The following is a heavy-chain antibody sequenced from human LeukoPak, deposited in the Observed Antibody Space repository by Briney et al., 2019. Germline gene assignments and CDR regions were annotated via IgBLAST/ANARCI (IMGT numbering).Heavy chain of an antibody. D-gene: IGHD3-10*01. Sequence: ASVKVSCKASGYTFTSYDINWVRQATGQGLEWMGWMNPNSGNTGYAQKFQGRVTMTTDTSTSTAYMELRSLRSDDTAVYYCAKVIREYYGSGSRYFDYWGQGTLVTVSS. CDR1: GYTFTSYD. V-gene: IGHV1-8*02. CDR2: MNPNSGNT. CDR3: AKVIREYYGSGSRYFDY. J-gene: IGHJ4*02.